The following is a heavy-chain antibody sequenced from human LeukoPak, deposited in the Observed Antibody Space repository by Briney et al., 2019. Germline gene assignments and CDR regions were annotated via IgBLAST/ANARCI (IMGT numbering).Heavy chain of an antibody. V-gene: IGHV4-34*01. CDR3: ARVGYDILTGPNAFDI. CDR1: GGSISSYY. D-gene: IGHD3-9*01. CDR2: INHSGST. J-gene: IGHJ3*02. Sequence: SETLSLTCTVSGGSISSYYWSWIRQPPGKGLEWIGEINHSGSTNYNPSLKSRVTISVDTSKNQFSLKLSSVTAADTAVYYCARVGYDILTGPNAFDIWGQGTMVTVSS.